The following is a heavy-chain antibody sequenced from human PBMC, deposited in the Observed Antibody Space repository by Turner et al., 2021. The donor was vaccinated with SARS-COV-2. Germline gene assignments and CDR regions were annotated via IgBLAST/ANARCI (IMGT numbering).Heavy chain of an antibody. CDR2: IIPIFVTA. J-gene: IGHJ4*02. CDR3: ARDWAGGYNY. D-gene: IGHD1-26*01. V-gene: IGHV1-69*01. CDR1: GGTFKTYT. Sequence: QVQLVQSGAEVKKTGSSVKVSCTASGGTFKTYTISWVRQAHGQGLEWMGGIIPIFVTANYAQKCQGRVTITADESTSTAYMELRSLRSEDTAEYYCARDWAGGYNYWGQGTLVTVSS.